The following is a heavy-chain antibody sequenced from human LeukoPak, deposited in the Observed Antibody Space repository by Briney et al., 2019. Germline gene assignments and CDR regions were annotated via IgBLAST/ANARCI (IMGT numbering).Heavy chain of an antibody. Sequence: GGSLRLSCAASGFTFIIYSMNWVRQAPEKGLEWVSSITSGSSYIYYADSVKGRFTIPRDNAKNSLYLQMNSLRAEDTAMYYCVTSYIGDGTTFDYWGQGTLVTVSS. CDR3: VTSYIGDGTTFDY. CDR1: GFTFIIYS. V-gene: IGHV3-21*01. J-gene: IGHJ4*02. CDR2: ITSGSSYI. D-gene: IGHD1-7*01.